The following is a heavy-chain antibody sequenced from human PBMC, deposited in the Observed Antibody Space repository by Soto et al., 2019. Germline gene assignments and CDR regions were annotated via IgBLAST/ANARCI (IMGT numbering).Heavy chain of an antibody. Sequence: EVQLVESGGGLVQPGESLRLSCAASGFTFSNYWMHWVRQAPGKGLVWVSRIDSDGSRITYADFVKGRFTISRDNATNTVYLHMNSLPAEDTAVYYCVRTSLVVAVATREDFWGQGTLVTVSS. D-gene: IGHD2-15*01. CDR1: GFTFSNYW. CDR3: VRTSLVVAVATREDF. V-gene: IGHV3-74*01. J-gene: IGHJ4*02. CDR2: IDSDGSRI.